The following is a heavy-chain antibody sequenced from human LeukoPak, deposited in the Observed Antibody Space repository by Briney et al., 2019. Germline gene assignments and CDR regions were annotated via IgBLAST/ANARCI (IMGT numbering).Heavy chain of an antibody. CDR3: ARDIEGGAFDI. D-gene: IGHD2-15*01. Sequence: ASVKVSCRASGYTFTSYAMHWVRQAPGQRLEWMGWINAGNGNTKYSQKFQGRVTITRDTSASTAYMELSSLRSEDTAVYYCARDIEGGAFDIWGQGTMVTVSS. V-gene: IGHV1-3*01. CDR2: INAGNGNT. CDR1: GYTFTSYA. J-gene: IGHJ3*02.